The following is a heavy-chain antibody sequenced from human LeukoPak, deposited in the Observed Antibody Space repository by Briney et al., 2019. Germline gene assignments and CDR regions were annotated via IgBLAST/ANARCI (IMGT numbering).Heavy chain of an antibody. J-gene: IGHJ5*02. CDR1: GGSVSSGSYY. CDR2: IYYSGST. V-gene: IGHV4-61*01. Sequence: PSETLSLTCTVSGGSVSSGSYYWSWIRQPPGKGLEWIGYIYYSGSTNYNPSLKSRVTISVDTSKNQFSLKLSFVTAADTAVYYCARAAGIWFDPWGQGTLVTVSS. CDR3: ARAAGIWFDP. D-gene: IGHD6-13*01.